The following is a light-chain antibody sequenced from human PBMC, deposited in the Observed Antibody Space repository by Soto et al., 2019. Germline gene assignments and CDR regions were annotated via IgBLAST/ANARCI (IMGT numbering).Light chain of an antibody. V-gene: IGLV1-44*01. Sequence: QSVLTQPPSASGTPGQRVTISCSGSTSNIGGNVVNWYQHLPGPAPKLLIYSNNQRPSGVPDRFSGSKSGTSASLAISGLQSEDEADYYCAAWDDSLNGPVFGGGTKLTVL. CDR1: TSNIGGNV. CDR2: SNN. J-gene: IGLJ3*02. CDR3: AAWDDSLNGPV.